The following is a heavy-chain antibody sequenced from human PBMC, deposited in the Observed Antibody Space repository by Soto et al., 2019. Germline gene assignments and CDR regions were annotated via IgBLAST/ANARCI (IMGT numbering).Heavy chain of an antibody. D-gene: IGHD1-26*01. CDR2: IYPGDSDT. CDR1: GYSFTGYW. V-gene: IGHV5-51*01. CDR3: ARFRVVGATTGGMDV. Sequence: GESLKISCKGSGYSFTGYWIGWVRQMPGKGLEWMGIIYPGDSDTRYSPSFQGQVTISADKSISTAYLQWSSLKASDTAMYYCARFRVVGATTGGMDVWGQGTTVTVSS. J-gene: IGHJ6*02.